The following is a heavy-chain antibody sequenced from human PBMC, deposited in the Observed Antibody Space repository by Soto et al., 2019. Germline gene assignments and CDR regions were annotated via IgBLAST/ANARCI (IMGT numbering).Heavy chain of an antibody. D-gene: IGHD3-9*01. Sequence: VQLVETGGGVVQPGRSLRLSCAASGFTFSSYAMHWVRQAPGKGLEWVAVISYDGSNKYYADSVKGRFTISRDNSKNTLYLQMNSLRAEDTAAYYCASAYYDVLTGYYHEFDYWGQGTLVTVSS. CDR2: ISYDGSNK. CDR1: GFTFSSYA. J-gene: IGHJ4*02. CDR3: ASAYYDVLTGYYHEFDY. V-gene: IGHV3-30-3*01.